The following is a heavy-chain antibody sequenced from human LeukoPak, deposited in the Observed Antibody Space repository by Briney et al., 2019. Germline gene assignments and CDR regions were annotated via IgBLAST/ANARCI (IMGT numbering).Heavy chain of an antibody. J-gene: IGHJ4*02. V-gene: IGHV4-59*01. D-gene: IGHD4-17*01. CDR2: IYSSGST. CDR3: ARDRGYGDPLDY. Sequence: KTSETLSLTCTGSGGSISNYYWSWIRQPPGKGLEWIGYIYSSGSTNYNPSLKSRVTISVDTSKNQFSLKVTSVTAADTAVYYCARDRGYGDPLDYWGQGTLVTVSS. CDR1: GGSISNYY.